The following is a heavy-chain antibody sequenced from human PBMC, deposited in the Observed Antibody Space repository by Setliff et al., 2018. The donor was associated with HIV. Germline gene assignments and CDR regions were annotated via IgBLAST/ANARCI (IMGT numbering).Heavy chain of an antibody. CDR1: GLTFSNCG. CDR2: IRSDGSNK. Sequence: GGSLRLSCATSGLTFSNCGMHWVRQAPGKGLEWVASIRSDGSNKYYADSVTGRFTISRDDSKNTLYLQMNSLRAEDTAVYYYAKDKGQKYADYWGQGTVVTVSS. J-gene: IGHJ4*02. D-gene: IGHD3-10*01. CDR3: AKDKGQKYADY. V-gene: IGHV3-30*02.